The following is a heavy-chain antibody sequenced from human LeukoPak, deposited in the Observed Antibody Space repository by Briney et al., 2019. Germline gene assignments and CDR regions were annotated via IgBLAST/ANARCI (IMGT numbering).Heavy chain of an antibody. Sequence: PGRSLRLSCAASGFPFSASPMHWVRQAPGKGLEWVAIISYDGSSKYYADSVKGRFTISRDSSKNTLYLQMNSLRDEDTAVYYCARGSGNSRGWYIVRDGMDVWGQGTTVTVSS. J-gene: IGHJ6*02. V-gene: IGHV3-30-3*01. CDR3: ARGSGNSRGWYIVRDGMDV. CDR2: ISYDGSSK. CDR1: GFPFSASP. D-gene: IGHD6-19*01.